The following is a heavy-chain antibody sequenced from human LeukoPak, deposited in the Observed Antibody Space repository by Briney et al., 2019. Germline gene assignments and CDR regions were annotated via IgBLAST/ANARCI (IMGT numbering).Heavy chain of an antibody. CDR1: GFTFSNYD. V-gene: IGHV3-21*01. CDR2: ITRSSSYK. D-gene: IGHD5-18*01. CDR3: ARDAKSYGLPLDY. Sequence: GGSLRLSCAASGFTFSNYDMNWVRQAPGRGLEWVSSITRSSSYKYYADSVKGRFTISRDNAKNSLYLQMNSLRAEDTAVYYCARDAKSYGLPLDYWGQGTLVTVSS. J-gene: IGHJ4*02.